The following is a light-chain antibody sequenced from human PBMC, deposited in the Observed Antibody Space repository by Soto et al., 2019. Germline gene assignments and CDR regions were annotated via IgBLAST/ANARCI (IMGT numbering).Light chain of an antibody. CDR3: HKYNSPPST. CDR1: QGISNY. V-gene: IGKV1-27*01. CDR2: VAS. Sequence: DIQMTQSPSSLSASVGDRVTITCRASQGISNYLAWYQQQPGKVPKLLIYVASTLQSGLPSRFSGIGSGTYFTLTIIILQPEDVSSFYYHKYNSPPSTFGQGTKVDIK. J-gene: IGKJ1*01.